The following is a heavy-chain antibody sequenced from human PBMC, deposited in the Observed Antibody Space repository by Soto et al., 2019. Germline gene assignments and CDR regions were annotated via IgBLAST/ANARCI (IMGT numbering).Heavy chain of an antibody. CDR2: ISAHNGNT. D-gene: IGHD1-1*01. V-gene: IGHV1-18*01. CDR3: ARGRYGDY. J-gene: IGHJ4*02. CDR1: GYAFTTYG. Sequence: QVHLVQSGAEVKKPGASVKVSCQGSGYAFTTYGTIWVRQAPGQGLEGMGWISAHNGNTNYAQKLQGRVTVTRDTSTSTAYMELRSLRYDDTAVYYCARGRYGDYWGQGALVTVSS.